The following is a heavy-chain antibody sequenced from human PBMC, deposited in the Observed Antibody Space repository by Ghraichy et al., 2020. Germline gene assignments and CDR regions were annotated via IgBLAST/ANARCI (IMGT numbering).Heavy chain of an antibody. Sequence: GESLNISCAASGFTFSSYSMNLVRQTPGKGLEWVSSISSGSTYIYYADSMKGRFTISRDNAKNSLYLQVNSLRAEDTAVYYCARQLSSYLAFDYWGQGALVTVSS. CDR2: ISSGSTYI. J-gene: IGHJ4*02. CDR3: ARQLSSYLAFDY. V-gene: IGHV3-21*01. D-gene: IGHD6-13*01. CDR1: GFTFSSYS.